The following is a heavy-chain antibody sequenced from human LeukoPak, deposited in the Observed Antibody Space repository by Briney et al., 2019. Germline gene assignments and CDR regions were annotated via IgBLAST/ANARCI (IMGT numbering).Heavy chain of an antibody. V-gene: IGHV4-30-4*08. CDR1: GGSISSGDYY. CDR3: AREELGAFDY. J-gene: IGHJ4*02. CDR2: IYYSGST. Sequence: SETLSLTCTVSGGSISSGDYYWSWIRQPPGKGLEWIGYIYYSGSTYYNPSLKSRVTISVDTSKNQFPLKLSSVTAADTAVYYCAREELGAFDYWGQGTLVTVSS. D-gene: IGHD1-26*01.